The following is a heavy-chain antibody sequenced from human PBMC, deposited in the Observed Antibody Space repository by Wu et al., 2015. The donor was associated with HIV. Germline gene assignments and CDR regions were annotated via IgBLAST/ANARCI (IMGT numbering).Heavy chain of an antibody. Sequence: QVQLIQSGTEVKKPGASVKVSCKTSGYTFSSYGINWVRQAPGQGLEWMGWISPYNGKTKYAQKVQGRVTMTTDTSTSTAYMEVSSLRSEDTAVYYCASLYDSSGLWGQGTLVTVSS. CDR1: GYTFSSYG. CDR3: ASLYDSSGL. CDR2: ISPYNGKT. V-gene: IGHV1-18*01. J-gene: IGHJ4*02. D-gene: IGHD3-22*01.